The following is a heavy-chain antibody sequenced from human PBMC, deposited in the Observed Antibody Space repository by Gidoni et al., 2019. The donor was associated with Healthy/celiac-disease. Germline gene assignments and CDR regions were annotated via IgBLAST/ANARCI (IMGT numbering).Heavy chain of an antibody. CDR1: GLTFSGSA. J-gene: IGHJ2*01. CDR3: TAPPPDILTGYPMGSYWYFDL. Sequence: EVQLVESGGGLVQPGGSLKLSCAASGLTFSGSALHWVRQASGKGLEWVGRSRSKANSYATAYAASVKGRFTISRDDSKNTAYLQMNSLKTEDTAVYYCTAPPPDILTGYPMGSYWYFDLWGRGTLVTVSS. V-gene: IGHV3-73*01. CDR2: SRSKANSYAT. D-gene: IGHD3-9*01.